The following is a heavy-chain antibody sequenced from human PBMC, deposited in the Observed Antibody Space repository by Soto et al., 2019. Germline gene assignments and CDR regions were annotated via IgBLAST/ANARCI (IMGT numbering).Heavy chain of an antibody. CDR2: MSSSSTNI. CDR1: GFTFGRFS. V-gene: IGHV3-21*01. Sequence: EVQLVESGGGLVRPGGSLRLSCAYSGFTFGRFSMNWVRQAPGKGLEWVSSMSSSSTNIYYADSVKGRFTISRDNDKNSLYLQMNSLRADDTAVYYCARLPGNWGQGTLVTVSS. J-gene: IGHJ4*02. CDR3: ARLPGN.